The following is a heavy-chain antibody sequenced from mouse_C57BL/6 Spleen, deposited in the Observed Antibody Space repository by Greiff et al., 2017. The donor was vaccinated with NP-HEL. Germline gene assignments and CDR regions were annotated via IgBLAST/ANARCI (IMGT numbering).Heavy chain of an antibody. Sequence: EVQLVESGGGLVKPGGSLKLSCAASGFTFNSYTMSWVRQTPEKRLEWVATISGGGGNTYYPDSVKGRFTISRDNAKNTLYLQMSSLRSEDTALYYCARHWDTGGPFDYWGQGTTLTVSS. CDR2: ISGGGGNT. CDR1: GFTFNSYT. V-gene: IGHV5-9*01. CDR3: ARHWDTGGPFDY. J-gene: IGHJ2*01. D-gene: IGHD4-1*01.